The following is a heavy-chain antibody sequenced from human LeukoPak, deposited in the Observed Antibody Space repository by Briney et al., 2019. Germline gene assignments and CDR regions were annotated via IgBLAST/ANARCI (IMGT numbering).Heavy chain of an antibody. V-gene: IGHV3-20*03. D-gene: IGHD3-9*01. Sequence: GGSLRLSLSAVTFTFDDYGMSWVRQAPGKGLEWVAGIILIGGSTGYADSVKGRFTISRDNAKNSLYLKMNSLRAEDTALYYCARAGYDILTGTRAFDYWGQGTLVTVS. CDR3: ARAGYDILTGTRAFDY. CDR1: TFTFDDYG. J-gene: IGHJ4*02. CDR2: IILIGGST.